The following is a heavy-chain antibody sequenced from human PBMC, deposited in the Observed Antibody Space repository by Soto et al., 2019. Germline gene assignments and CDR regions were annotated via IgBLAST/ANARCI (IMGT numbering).Heavy chain of an antibody. CDR2: ISYDGSNK. V-gene: IGHV3-30-3*01. CDR3: ARGSSCWYHNEFDY. Sequence: QVQLVESGGGVVQPGRSLRLSCAASGFTFSSYAMHWVRQAPGKGLEWVAVISYDGSNKYYADSVKGRFTISRDNSKNTLYLQMNSLRDEDMAVYYCARGSSCWYHNEFDYWGQGTLVNVSS. J-gene: IGHJ4*02. CDR1: GFTFSSYA. D-gene: IGHD6-19*01.